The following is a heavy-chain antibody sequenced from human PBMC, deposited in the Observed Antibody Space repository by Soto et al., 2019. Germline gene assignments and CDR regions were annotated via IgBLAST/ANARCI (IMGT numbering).Heavy chain of an antibody. CDR2: IIPIFGTA. D-gene: IGHD5-18*01. V-gene: IGHV1-69*12. J-gene: IGHJ4*02. CDR1: GGTFSSYA. Sequence: QVQLVQSGAEVKKPGSSVKVSCKASGGTFSSYAISWVRQAPGQGLEWMGGIIPIFGTANYAQKFQGRVTIPADESTSTAYMELSSLRSEDTAVYYCARGAPPEDTAMVYFDYWGQGTLVTVSS. CDR3: ARGAPPEDTAMVYFDY.